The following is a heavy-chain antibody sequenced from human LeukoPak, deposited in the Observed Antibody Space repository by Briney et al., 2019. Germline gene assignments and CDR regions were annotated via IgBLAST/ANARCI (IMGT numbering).Heavy chain of an antibody. CDR2: IYYSGST. Sequence: SETLSLTCTVSGGSISSYYWSWIRQPPGKGLEWIGYIYYSGSTNYNPSLKSRVTISVDTSKNQFSLKLSSVTAADTAVYYCARGGMVVTAPWDYWGQGTLVTVSS. CDR3: ARGGMVVTAPWDY. CDR1: GGSISSYY. J-gene: IGHJ4*02. D-gene: IGHD2-21*02. V-gene: IGHV4-59*12.